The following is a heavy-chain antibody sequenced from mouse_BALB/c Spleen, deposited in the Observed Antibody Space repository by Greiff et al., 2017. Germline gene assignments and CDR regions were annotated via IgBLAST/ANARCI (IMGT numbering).Heavy chain of an antibody. D-gene: IGHD1-1*01. V-gene: IGHV5-6-3*01. CDR1: GFTFSSYG. CDR3: ARDYGGSSPDY. CDR2: INSNGGST. Sequence: EVQLVESGGGLVQPGGSLKLSCAASGFTFSSYGMSWVRQTPDKRLELVATINSNGGSTYYPDSVKGRFTISRDNAKNTLYLQMSSLKSEDTAMCYCARDYGGSSPDYWGQGTTLTVSS. J-gene: IGHJ2*01.